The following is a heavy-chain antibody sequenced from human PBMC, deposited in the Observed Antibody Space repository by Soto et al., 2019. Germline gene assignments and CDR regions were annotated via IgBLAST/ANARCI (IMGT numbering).Heavy chain of an antibody. V-gene: IGHV4-59*08. CDR1: GGSISSCY. CDR2: IYYSGST. Sequence: SQTLSLTCTVSGGSISSCYWSWIRQPPGKGLEWIGYIYYSGSTNYNPSLKSRVTISVDTSKNQFSLKLNSVTPAATAGYYWASQKGENYGLDVWGKGTTVTGSS. CDR3: ASQKGENYGLDV. J-gene: IGHJ6*04. D-gene: IGHD3-16*01.